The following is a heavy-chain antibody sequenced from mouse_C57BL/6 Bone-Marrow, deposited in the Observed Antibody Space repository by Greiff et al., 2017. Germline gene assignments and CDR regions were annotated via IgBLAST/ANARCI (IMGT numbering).Heavy chain of an antibody. CDR3: AKKLRRGYAMDY. CDR1: GFSLTSYG. CDR2: IWRGGIT. V-gene: IGHV2-5*01. J-gene: IGHJ4*01. Sequence: VKLVESGPGLVQPSQSLSITCTVSGFSLTSYGVHWVRQSPGKGLEWLGVIWRGGITDYNAAFMSRLSITKDKSKSQVFFKMNSLQADDTAIYYCAKKLRRGYAMDYWGQGTSVTVSS. D-gene: IGHD2-12*01.